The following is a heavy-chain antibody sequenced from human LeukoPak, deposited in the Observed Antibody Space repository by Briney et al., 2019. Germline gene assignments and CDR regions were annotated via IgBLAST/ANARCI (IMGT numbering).Heavy chain of an antibody. D-gene: IGHD3-10*01. J-gene: IGHJ4*02. CDR1: GFTFSSYG. Sequence: GGSLRLSCAASGFTFSSYGMHWVRQAPGKGLEWVAFIRYDGSNKYYADSVKGLFTISRDNSKNTLYLQMNSLRAEDTAVYYCAKDLSKGLLYRRGMYYFDYWGQGTLVTVSS. CDR2: IRYDGSNK. V-gene: IGHV3-30*02. CDR3: AKDLSKGLLYRRGMYYFDY.